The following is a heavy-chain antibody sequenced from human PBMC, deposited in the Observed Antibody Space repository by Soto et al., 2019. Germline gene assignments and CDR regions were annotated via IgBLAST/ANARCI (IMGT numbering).Heavy chain of an antibody. CDR1: GGSVDRSSYF. D-gene: IGHD4-4*01. V-gene: IGHV4-61*01. CDR3: ERDTVTMRAWFDP. Sequence: SETLSLTCNVSGGSVDRSSYFWSWIRQPPGKGLEWIGFIYYSGTTKYNPSLKSRVTISLDMSKNQFSLKLTSVTAADTAIYYCERDTVTMRAWFDPWGQGTLVTVSS. J-gene: IGHJ5*02. CDR2: IYYSGTT.